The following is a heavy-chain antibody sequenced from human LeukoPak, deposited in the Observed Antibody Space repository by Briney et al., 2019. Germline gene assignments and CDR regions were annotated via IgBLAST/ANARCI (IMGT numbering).Heavy chain of an antibody. V-gene: IGHV3-23*01. D-gene: IGHD3-10*01. CDR1: GFTFSSYA. Sequence: PGGPLRLSCAASGFTFSSYAMSWVRQAPGKGLEWVSAISGSGGSTYYADSVKGRFTISRDNSKNTLYLQMNSLRAEDTAVYYCARNRGWSFRGAGYGMDVWGQGTTVTVSS. J-gene: IGHJ6*02. CDR2: ISGSGGST. CDR3: ARNRGWSFRGAGYGMDV.